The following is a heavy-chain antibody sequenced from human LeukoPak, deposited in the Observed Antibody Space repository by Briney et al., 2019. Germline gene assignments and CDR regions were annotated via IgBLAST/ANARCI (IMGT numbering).Heavy chain of an antibody. D-gene: IGHD6-13*01. Sequence: ASVKVSCKASGYTFTGYYMHWVRQAPGQGLEWMGWINPNSGGTNYAQKFQGRVTMTRDTSISTAFMELSRLRSDDTAVYYCAKVRGIAAAGPYYYYYMDVWGKGTTVTVSS. J-gene: IGHJ6*03. V-gene: IGHV1-2*02. CDR2: INPNSGGT. CDR1: GYTFTGYY. CDR3: AKVRGIAAAGPYYYYYMDV.